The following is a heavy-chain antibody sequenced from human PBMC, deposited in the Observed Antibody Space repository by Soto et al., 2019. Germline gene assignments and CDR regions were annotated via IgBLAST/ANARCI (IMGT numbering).Heavy chain of an antibody. CDR1: GFTFTSSA. CDR2: IVVGSGNT. CDR3: AAVSPPYYDSSGFGY. D-gene: IGHD3-22*01. Sequence: GASVKVSCKASGFTFTSSAVQWVRQARGQRLEWIGWIVVGSGNTNYAQKFQERVTITRDMSTSTAYMGLSSLRSEDTAVYYCAAVSPPYYDSSGFGYWGQGTLVTVSS. J-gene: IGHJ4*02. V-gene: IGHV1-58*01.